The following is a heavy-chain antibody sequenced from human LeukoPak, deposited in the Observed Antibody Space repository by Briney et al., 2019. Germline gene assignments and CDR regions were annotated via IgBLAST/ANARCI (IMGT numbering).Heavy chain of an antibody. CDR3: ARALLEYCSSTSCRPAHYYYGMDV. D-gene: IGHD2-2*01. CDR2: INHSGST. J-gene: IGHJ6*04. CDR1: GGSFSGYY. V-gene: IGHV4-34*01. Sequence: SETLSLTCAVYGGSFSGYYWSWIRQPPGKGLEWIREINHSGSTNYNPSLKSRVTISVDTSKNQFSLKLSSVTAADTAVYYCARALLEYCSSTSCRPAHYYYGMDVWGKGTTVTVSS.